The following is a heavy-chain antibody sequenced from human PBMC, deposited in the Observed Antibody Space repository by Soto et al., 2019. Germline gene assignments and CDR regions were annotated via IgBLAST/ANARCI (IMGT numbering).Heavy chain of an antibody. CDR2: IYYSGST. CDR3: ASETAMVIRAWSDL. Sequence: SETLSLTCTVSGGSISRGDYYGSWIRQPPGKGLEWIWYIYYSGSTYYNPSLKSRVTISVDTSKNQFSLKLSSVTAADTAVYYCASETAMVIRAWSDLWGQGTLVTVSP. J-gene: IGHJ5*02. D-gene: IGHD5-18*01. V-gene: IGHV4-30-4*01. CDR1: GGSISRGDYY.